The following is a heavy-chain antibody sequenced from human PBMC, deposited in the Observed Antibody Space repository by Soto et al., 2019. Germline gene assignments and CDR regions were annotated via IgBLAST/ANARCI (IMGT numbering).Heavy chain of an antibody. CDR3: ARDGVGRDYYYYYMAV. V-gene: IGHV3-33*01. Sequence: QVQLVESGGGVVQPGRSLRLSCAASGFTFSSYGMHWVRQAPGKGLEWVAVIWYDGSNKYYADSVKGQFTISRDNSKNTLYLQMNSLRAEDTAVYYCARDGVGRDYYYYYMAVWGKGTTVTVSS. D-gene: IGHD3-10*01. J-gene: IGHJ6*03. CDR1: GFTFSSYG. CDR2: IWYDGSNK.